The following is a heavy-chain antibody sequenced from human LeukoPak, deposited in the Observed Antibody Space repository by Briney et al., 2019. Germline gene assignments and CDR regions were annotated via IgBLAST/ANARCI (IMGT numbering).Heavy chain of an antibody. Sequence: WASVKVSCKVSGYTLTELSMHWVRQAPGKGLEWMGGFDPEDGETIYAQKFQGRVTMTEDTSTDTAYIELSSLRSEDTAVYYCATGVLMVYAMDYWGQGTLVTVSS. D-gene: IGHD2-8*01. V-gene: IGHV1-24*01. CDR3: ATGVLMVYAMDY. J-gene: IGHJ4*02. CDR1: GYTLTELS. CDR2: FDPEDGET.